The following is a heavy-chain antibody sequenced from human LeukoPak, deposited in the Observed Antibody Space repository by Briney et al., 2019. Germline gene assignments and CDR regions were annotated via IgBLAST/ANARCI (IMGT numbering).Heavy chain of an antibody. V-gene: IGHV3-30*01. D-gene: IGHD3-9*01. Sequence: GGSLRLSCAASGFTFSSYAMHWVRQAPGKGLEWVAVISYDGSNKYYADSAKGRFTISRDNSKNTLYLQMNSLRAEDTAVYYCAREAGDILTGYYRILDYWGQGTLVTVSS. CDR1: GFTFSSYA. CDR2: ISYDGSNK. CDR3: AREAGDILTGYYRILDY. J-gene: IGHJ4*02.